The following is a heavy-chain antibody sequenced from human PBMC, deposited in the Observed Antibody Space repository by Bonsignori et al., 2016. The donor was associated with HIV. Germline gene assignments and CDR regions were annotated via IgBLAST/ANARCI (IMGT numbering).Heavy chain of an antibody. D-gene: IGHD1-26*01. J-gene: IGHJ4*02. CDR2: INHSGST. V-gene: IGHV4-34*01. Sequence: SETLSLTCAVYGGSFSGYYWSWIRQPPGKGLEWIGEINHSGSTNYNPSLKSRVTISVDTSKNQFSLKLSSVTAADTAVYYCASLIVGARPGYFDYWGQGTLVTVSS. CDR3: ASLIVGARPGYFDY. CDR1: GGSFSGYY.